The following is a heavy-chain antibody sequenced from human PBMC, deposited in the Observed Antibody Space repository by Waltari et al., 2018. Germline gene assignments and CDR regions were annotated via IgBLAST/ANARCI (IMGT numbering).Heavy chain of an antibody. V-gene: IGHV1-18*01. J-gene: IGHJ5*02. CDR3: ARQLGDYISRGNWFDP. D-gene: IGHD3-16*01. CDR2: ISAYNGNT. Sequence: QVQLVQSGAEVKKPGASVKVSCKASGYTFTSYGISWVRQAPGQGLEWMGWISAYNGNTNYAKKLQGRVTMSTDTSTSTAYMELRSLRSDDTAVYYCARQLGDYISRGNWFDPWGQGTLVTVSS. CDR1: GYTFTSYG.